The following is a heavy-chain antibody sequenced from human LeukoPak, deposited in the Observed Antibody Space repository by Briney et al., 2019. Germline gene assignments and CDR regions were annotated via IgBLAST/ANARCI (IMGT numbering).Heavy chain of an antibody. CDR1: GVSFDDYY. CDR2: INHSGYT. Sequence: SETLSLTCAVSGVSFDDYYWSWVRQTPGKGLEWIGEINHSGYTNDSPSLKSRVTLSIDTARKQFSLNLRSVTVADAGIYYCTRMTTGHDYWGQGTLVTVSS. D-gene: IGHD4-17*01. J-gene: IGHJ4*02. CDR3: TRMTTGHDY. V-gene: IGHV4-34*01.